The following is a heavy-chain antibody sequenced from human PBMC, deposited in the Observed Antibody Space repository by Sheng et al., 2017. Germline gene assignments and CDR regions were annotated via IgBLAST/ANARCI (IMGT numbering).Heavy chain of an antibody. CDR3: ARGRPIVVPAATHPWFDP. Sequence: QVQLQQWGAGLLKPSETLSLTCAVYGGSFSGYYWSWIRQPPGKGLEWIGEINHSGSTNYNPSLKSRVTISVDTSKNQFSLKLSSVTAADTAVYYCARGRPIVVPAATHPWFDPWGQGTLVTVSS. V-gene: IGHV4-34*01. J-gene: IGHJ5*02. D-gene: IGHD2-2*01. CDR1: GGSFSGYY. CDR2: INHSGST.